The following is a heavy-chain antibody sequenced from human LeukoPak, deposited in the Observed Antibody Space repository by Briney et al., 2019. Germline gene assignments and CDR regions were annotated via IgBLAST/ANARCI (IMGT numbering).Heavy chain of an antibody. Sequence: ASVKVSCKASGYTFTGYYMHWVRRAPGQGLEWMGCINPNGGGTDYAQKFRGRITMTRDTSISTAYMELSSLRSDDTALYYCARGTKVTIFKMDYWGQGTLVTVSS. V-gene: IGHV1-2*02. CDR2: INPNGGGT. CDR1: GYTFTGYY. D-gene: IGHD3-9*01. J-gene: IGHJ4*02. CDR3: ARGTKVTIFKMDY.